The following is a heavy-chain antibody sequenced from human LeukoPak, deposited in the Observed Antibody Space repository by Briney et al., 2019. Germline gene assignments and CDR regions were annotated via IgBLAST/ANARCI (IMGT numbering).Heavy chain of an antibody. CDR1: GYTFTGYY. Sequence: TSVTVSCKTSGYTFTGYYIHWVRQAPGQGLEWMGWINPDSGDTNYAQRFQRRVTMTRDISINTAYMDLSRLRSDDTAMYYCARLRGLRVTMQLQSSNWLDTWGQGTLVTVSS. CDR2: INPDSGDT. J-gene: IGHJ5*02. D-gene: IGHD4-17*01. V-gene: IGHV1-2*02. CDR3: ARLRGLRVTMQLQSSNWLDT.